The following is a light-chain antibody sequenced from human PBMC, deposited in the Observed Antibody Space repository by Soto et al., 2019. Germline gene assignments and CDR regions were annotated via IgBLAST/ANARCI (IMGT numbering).Light chain of an antibody. CDR3: QQYGSSPWT. CDR2: GAS. Sequence: EIVLTQSPGTLSLSPGERATLSCRASQSISSSYLAWYQQKPGQAPRLLIYGASSRATGIPDRLSGSGSGTEFTLTISRLGAEDFAVYYCQQYGSSPWTFGQGTRVDVK. J-gene: IGKJ1*01. V-gene: IGKV3-20*01. CDR1: QSISSSY.